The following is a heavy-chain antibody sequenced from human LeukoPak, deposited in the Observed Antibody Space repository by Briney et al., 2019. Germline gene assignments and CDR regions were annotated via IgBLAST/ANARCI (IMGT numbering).Heavy chain of an antibody. Sequence: GGSLRLSCTASGFTFSDYGMHWVRQAPGMGLEWMAFIWYDGSNQYYADSVKGRVTISRDNSKNTLYLQMNSLRAEDTAVYFCARGSQWLVLEIDYWGQGTLVTVSS. J-gene: IGHJ4*02. CDR1: GFTFSDYG. V-gene: IGHV3-33*01. CDR3: ARGSQWLVLEIDY. D-gene: IGHD6-19*01. CDR2: IWYDGSNQ.